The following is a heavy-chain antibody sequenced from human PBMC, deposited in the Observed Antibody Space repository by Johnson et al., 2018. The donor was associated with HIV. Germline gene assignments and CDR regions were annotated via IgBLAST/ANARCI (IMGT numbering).Heavy chain of an antibody. CDR1: GFTFSSYA. D-gene: IGHD5-24*01. CDR3: ARFGRGGSHAFDI. J-gene: IGHJ3*02. Sequence: VQLVESGGGFVQPGGSLRLSCAASGFTFSSYAMHWVRQAPGKGLEWVAVISYDGSKKYYADPVKGRFAISRDNAKNSLYLQMNSLRAEDTAFYHCARFGRGGSHAFDIWGQGTMVTVSS. V-gene: IGHV3-30*09. CDR2: ISYDGSKK.